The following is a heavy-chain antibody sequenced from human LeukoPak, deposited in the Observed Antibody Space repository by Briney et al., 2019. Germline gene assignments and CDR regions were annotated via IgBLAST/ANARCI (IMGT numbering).Heavy chain of an antibody. CDR1: GFSLSTSGVG. J-gene: IGHJ4*02. Sequence: SGPTLVNPTQTLTLTCTFSGFSLSTSGVGVVWIRQPPGKGLEWLALVNSNDDKRYRLSLKSRLTITKDTSKNQVLPTMTNMDPVDTATYYCAHRRTGMGSIFFDSWGQGIPVSVSS. V-gene: IGHV2-5*01. D-gene: IGHD2-21*01. CDR3: AHRRTGMGSIFFDS. CDR2: VNSNDDK.